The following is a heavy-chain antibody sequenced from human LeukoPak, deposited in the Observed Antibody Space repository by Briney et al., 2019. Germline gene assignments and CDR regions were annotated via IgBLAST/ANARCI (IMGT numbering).Heavy chain of an antibody. Sequence: GGSLRLSCAASGFTFSSYWMSWVRQAPGKGLEWVANIKQDGSEKYYVDSVKGRFTISRDNAKNSLYLQMNSLRAEDTAVYYCARDRCSGGSCYSGALFDYWGQGTLVTVSS. CDR2: IKQDGSEK. J-gene: IGHJ4*02. V-gene: IGHV3-7*01. CDR1: GFTFSSYW. D-gene: IGHD2-15*01. CDR3: ARDRCSGGSCYSGALFDY.